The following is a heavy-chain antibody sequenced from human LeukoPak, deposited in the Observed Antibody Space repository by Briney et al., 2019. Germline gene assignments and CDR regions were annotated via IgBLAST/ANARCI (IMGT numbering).Heavy chain of an antibody. V-gene: IGHV5-51*01. CDR1: GYSFTNYW. CDR3: ARQWNFDL. Sequence: RHGESLKISCKGSGYSFTNYWIGWVRQLPGKGLEWMGIINPGDSDTRYSPSFQGQVTISADKSISTAYLQWSSLKASDSAMYYCARQWNFDLWGRGTLVTVSS. CDR2: INPGDSDT. J-gene: IGHJ2*01.